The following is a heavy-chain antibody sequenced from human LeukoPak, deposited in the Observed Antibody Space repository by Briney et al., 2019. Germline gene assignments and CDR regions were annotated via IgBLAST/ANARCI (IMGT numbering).Heavy chain of an antibody. D-gene: IGHD4-17*01. V-gene: IGHV3-23*01. CDR3: AKTRRGMTTVTPFDY. Sequence: GGSLRLSCAASGFTFSSYAMSWVRQAPGKGLEWVSAISGSGGSTYYADSVKGRFTISRDNSKNTLYLQVNSLRAEDTAVYYCAKTRRGMTTVTPFDYWGQGTLVTVSS. CDR2: ISGSGGST. J-gene: IGHJ4*02. CDR1: GFTFSSYA.